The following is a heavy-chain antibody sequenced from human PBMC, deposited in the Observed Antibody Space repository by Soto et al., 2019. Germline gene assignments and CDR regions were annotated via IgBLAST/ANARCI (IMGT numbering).Heavy chain of an antibody. CDR2: INPNSGGT. D-gene: IGHD6-6*01. J-gene: IGHJ5*02. CDR3: ARGHSSSIWFDP. CDR1: GYTFTSYA. V-gene: IGHV1-2*04. Sequence: GASVKVSCKASGYTFTSYAMHWVRQAPGQGLEWMGWINPNSGGTNYAQKFRGWVTMTRDTSISTAYMELSRLRSDDTAVYYCARGHSSSIWFDPWGQGTLVTVSS.